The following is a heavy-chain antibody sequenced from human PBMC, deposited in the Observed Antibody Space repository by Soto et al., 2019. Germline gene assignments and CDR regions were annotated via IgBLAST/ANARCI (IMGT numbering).Heavy chain of an antibody. CDR3: ARSIQQWLVRYGMDV. Sequence: SETLSLTCAVYGGSFSGYYWSWIRQPPGKGLEWIGEINHSGSTNYNPSLKSRATISVDTSKNQFSLKLSSVTAADTAVYYCARSIQQWLVRYGMDVWGQGTTVTGSS. D-gene: IGHD6-19*01. J-gene: IGHJ6*02. CDR2: INHSGST. CDR1: GGSFSGYY. V-gene: IGHV4-34*01.